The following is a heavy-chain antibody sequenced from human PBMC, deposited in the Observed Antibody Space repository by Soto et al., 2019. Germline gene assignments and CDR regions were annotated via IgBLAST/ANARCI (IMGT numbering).Heavy chain of an antibody. V-gene: IGHV4-39*01. CDR3: ATQYSSSWYSNY. CDR1: GGSISSSSYY. D-gene: IGHD6-13*01. Sequence: SETLSLTCTVSGGSISSSSYYWGWIRQPPGKGLEWIGSIYYSGSTYYNPSLKSRVTISVDTSKNQFSLELSSVTAADTAVYYCATQYSSSWYSNYWGQGTLVTVSS. CDR2: IYYSGST. J-gene: IGHJ4*02.